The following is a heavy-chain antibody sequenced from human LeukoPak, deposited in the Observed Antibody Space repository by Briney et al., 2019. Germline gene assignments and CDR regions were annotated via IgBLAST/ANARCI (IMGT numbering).Heavy chain of an antibody. J-gene: IGHJ4*02. V-gene: IGHV3-21*01. Sequence: GGSLRLSCAASGFTFSSDSMNWVRQAPGKGLEWVSSISSSSSYIYYADSVKGRFTISRDNAKNSLYLQMNSLRAEDTAVSYCARPPPGRAVAGFEYGGQGTLVTVSS. CDR1: GFTFSSDS. CDR3: ARPPPGRAVAGFEY. CDR2: ISSSSSYI. D-gene: IGHD6-19*01.